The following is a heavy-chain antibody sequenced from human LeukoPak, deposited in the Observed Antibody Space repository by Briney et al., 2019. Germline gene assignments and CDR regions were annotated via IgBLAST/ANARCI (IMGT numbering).Heavy chain of an antibody. CDR3: ARDRGYSGMDV. V-gene: IGHV1-69*13. CDR1: GYTFTGYH. J-gene: IGHJ6*02. Sequence: ASVKVSCKASGYTFTGYHMHWVRQAPGQGLDWMGGIIPIFGTANYAQKFQGRVTITADESASTAYMELSSLRSEDPGVSYCARDRGYSGMDVWGQGTTVTVSS. CDR2: IIPIFGTA. D-gene: IGHD2-15*01.